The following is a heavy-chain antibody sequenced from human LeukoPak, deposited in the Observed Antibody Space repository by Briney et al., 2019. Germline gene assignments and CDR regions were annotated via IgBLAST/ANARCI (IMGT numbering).Heavy chain of an antibody. V-gene: IGHV3-23*01. D-gene: IGHD3-3*01. Sequence: PGGSLRLSCAASGFTFSSYAMSWVRRAPGKGLEWVSAISGSGGSTYYADSVKGRFTISRDNSKNTLYLQMNSLRAEDTAVYYCAKEGTYYDFWSGYRGGHFDYWGQGTLVTVSS. CDR3: AKEGTYYDFWSGYRGGHFDY. J-gene: IGHJ4*02. CDR2: ISGSGGST. CDR1: GFTFSSYA.